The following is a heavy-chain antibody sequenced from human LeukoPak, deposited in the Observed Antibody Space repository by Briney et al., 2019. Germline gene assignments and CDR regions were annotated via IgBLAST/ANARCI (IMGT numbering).Heavy chain of an antibody. J-gene: IGHJ2*01. V-gene: IGHV4-59*08. Sequence: SETLSLTCTVSGGSISNYYWSWIRQPPGKGLDWIGYIYYTGSTNSNPSLKSRVTISADAPKNQFSLKLSSVTAADTAVYYCARRARENWYFDLWGRGTLVTVSS. CDR2: IYYTGST. CDR1: GGSISNYY. CDR3: ARRARENWYFDL.